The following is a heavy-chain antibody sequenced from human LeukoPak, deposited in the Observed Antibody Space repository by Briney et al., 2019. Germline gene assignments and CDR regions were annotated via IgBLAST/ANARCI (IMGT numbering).Heavy chain of an antibody. D-gene: IGHD7-27*01. V-gene: IGHV3-23*01. Sequence: TGGSLRLSCAASGFTCSICEINCMRQSPGKGREGVSAIRGSCGNTYYADSVKGRLTISRDNSKNTVYLQMNSLRVEDTAVYYCAKDQNWEGGYWGQGTLVTVSS. J-gene: IGHJ1*01. CDR3: AKDQNWEGGY. CDR2: IRGSCGNT. CDR1: GFTCSICE.